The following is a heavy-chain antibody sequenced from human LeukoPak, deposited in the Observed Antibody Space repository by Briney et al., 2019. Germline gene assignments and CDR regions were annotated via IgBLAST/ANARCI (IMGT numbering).Heavy chain of an antibody. J-gene: IGHJ6*03. CDR3: ARPHYHYYYMDV. Sequence: LETLSLTCAVYGGSFSGYYWSWIRQPPGKGLEWIGEINHSGSTNYNPSLKSRVTISVDTSKNQFSLKLSSVTAADTAVYYCARPHYHYYYMDVWGKGTTVTISS. V-gene: IGHV4-34*01. CDR2: INHSGST. CDR1: GGSFSGYY.